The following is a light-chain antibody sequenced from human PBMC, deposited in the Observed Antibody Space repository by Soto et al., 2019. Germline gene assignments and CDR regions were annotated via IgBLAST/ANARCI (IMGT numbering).Light chain of an antibody. CDR3: AAWDDSLSSGV. Sequence: QSVLTQPPSASGTPGQRVTISCSGSSSNIGSNTVNWYQQLPGTAPKLLIYSNNQRPSGVPDRFSGSKSGTSASLAISGLQSEDEADYYCAAWDDSLSSGVFGGGTKLNVL. CDR1: SSNIGSNT. CDR2: SNN. V-gene: IGLV1-44*01. J-gene: IGLJ2*01.